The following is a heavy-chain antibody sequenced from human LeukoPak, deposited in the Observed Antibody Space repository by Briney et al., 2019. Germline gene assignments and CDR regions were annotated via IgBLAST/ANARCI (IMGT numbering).Heavy chain of an antibody. V-gene: IGHV4-38-2*01. D-gene: IGHD1-1*01. CDR3: ARRARGTPDY. Sequence: SETLSLTCAVSGYSISSGYYWGWIRQPPGKGLEWSGSIYHSGSTYYNPSLKSRVTISVDTSKNQFSLKLSSVTAADTAVYYCARRARGTPDYWGQGTLVTVSS. J-gene: IGHJ4*02. CDR2: IYHSGST. CDR1: GYSISSGYY.